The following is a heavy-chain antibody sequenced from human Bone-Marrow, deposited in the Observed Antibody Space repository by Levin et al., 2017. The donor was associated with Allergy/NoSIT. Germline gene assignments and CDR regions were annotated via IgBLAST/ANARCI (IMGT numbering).Heavy chain of an antibody. D-gene: IGHD3-16*02. J-gene: IGHJ4*02. CDR2: IYHSGST. CDR3: ATHTHYDYIWGSFRLDY. V-gene: IGHV4-39*01. Sequence: SETLSLTCSVSGDSISNNIYYWGWIRQPPGKGLEWIADIYHSGSTYYNPSLKSRVTISVDTSKNQFSLKLLSVTAADTAVYYCATHTHYDYIWGSFRLDYWGQGTLVTVSS. CDR1: GDSISNNIYY.